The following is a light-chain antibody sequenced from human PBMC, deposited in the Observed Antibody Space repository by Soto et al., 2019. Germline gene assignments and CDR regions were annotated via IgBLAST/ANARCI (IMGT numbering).Light chain of an antibody. V-gene: IGKV1-5*03. Sequence: DIQMTQSPSSLSASVGDRVTITCQASQDISNYLNWYQQKPGKAPKLLIYQASTLESGVPSNFSGSGSGTEFTLTISSLQPEDFATYYCQQYNSYPWTFGQGTKVDIK. J-gene: IGKJ1*01. CDR3: QQYNSYPWT. CDR1: QDISNY. CDR2: QAS.